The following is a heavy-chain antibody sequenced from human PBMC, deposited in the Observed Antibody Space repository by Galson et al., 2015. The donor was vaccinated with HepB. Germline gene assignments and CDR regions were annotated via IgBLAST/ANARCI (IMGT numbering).Heavy chain of an antibody. CDR2: ISYDGNYK. Sequence: SLRLSCAATGFTFGKYGMDWVRQAPGKGLEWVAAISYDGNYKYYADSVKGRFTISSYISKNTLYLQMNSLRAEDTAVYYCSKDTIAGRLGYYQSYAMDVWGQGTTVTVSS. CDR3: SKDTIAGRLGYYQSYAMDV. D-gene: IGHD6-6*01. CDR1: GFTFGKYG. J-gene: IGHJ6*02. V-gene: IGHV3-30*18.